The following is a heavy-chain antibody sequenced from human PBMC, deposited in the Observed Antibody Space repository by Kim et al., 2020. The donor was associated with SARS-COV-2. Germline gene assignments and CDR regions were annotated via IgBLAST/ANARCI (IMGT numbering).Heavy chain of an antibody. Sequence: YADSGKGRFTISRDNSKNTLSLQMNSLRAEDTAIYYCAKIGGRGTAAEFDYWGQGTLVTVSS. CDR3: AKIGGRGTAAEFDY. D-gene: IGHD6-13*01. V-gene: IGHV3-23*01. J-gene: IGHJ4*02.